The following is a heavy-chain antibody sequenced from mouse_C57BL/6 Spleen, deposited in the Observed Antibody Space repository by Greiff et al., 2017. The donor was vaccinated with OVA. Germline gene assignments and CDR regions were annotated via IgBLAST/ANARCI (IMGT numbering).Heavy chain of an antibody. D-gene: IGHD1-1*01. J-gene: IGHJ1*03. CDR3: ARSYYYGSSSDWYFDV. V-gene: IGHV1-80*01. CDR2: IYPGDGDT. Sequence: VQLQQSGAELVKPGASVKISCKASGYAFSSYWMNWVKQRPGKGLEWIGQIYPGDGDTNYNGKFKGKATLTADKSSSTAYMQLSSLTSEDSAVYFCARSYYYGSSSDWYFDVWGTGTTVTVSS. CDR1: GYAFSSYW.